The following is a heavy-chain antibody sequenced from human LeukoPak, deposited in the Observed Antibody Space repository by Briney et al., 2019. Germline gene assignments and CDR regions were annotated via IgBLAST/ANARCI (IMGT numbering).Heavy chain of an antibody. CDR2: IGGGGGST. CDR1: GFTLSHYA. CDR3: AKDKGESGYFDY. D-gene: IGHD1-26*01. V-gene: IGHV3-23*01. Sequence: PGGSLRLSCSMSGFTLSHYAMSWVRQAPGKGLEWVSTIGGGGGSTDYTDSVKGRFTISRDNSKNTLYLQMNSLRAEDTAVYYCAKDKGESGYFDYWGQGTLVTVSS. J-gene: IGHJ4*02.